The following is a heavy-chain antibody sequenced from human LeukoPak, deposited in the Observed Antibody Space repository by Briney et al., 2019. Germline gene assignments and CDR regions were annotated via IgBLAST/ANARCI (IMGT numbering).Heavy chain of an antibody. D-gene: IGHD3-16*01. CDR2: INHNGNVN. CDR3: ARGGGLDV. Sequence: GGSLRLSCAASGFAFSSYAMHWVRQAPGKGLEWVASINHNGNVNYYVDSVKGRFTISRDNAKNSLYLQMSNLRAEDTAVYFCARGGGLDVWGQGATVTVSS. V-gene: IGHV3-7*03. CDR1: GFAFSSYA. J-gene: IGHJ6*02.